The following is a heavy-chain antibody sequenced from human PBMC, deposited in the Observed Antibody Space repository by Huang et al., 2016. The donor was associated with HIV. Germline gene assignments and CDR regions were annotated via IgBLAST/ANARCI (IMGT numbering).Heavy chain of an antibody. V-gene: IGHV4-39*01. CDR1: GGSIRSSSYY. CDR2: IYHSGPT. D-gene: IGHD6-13*01. J-gene: IGHJ5*02. Sequence: QLQLQESGPGLVKPSATLSLTCTVSGGSIRSSSYYWGWIRQPPGKGLEWIGSIYHSGPTYCNPAGKSRVTISVDTSRTQFSRKLSSVTAADTAVYYCAAHGRIVGIPAAPLRFDPWGQGTLVTVSS. CDR3: AAHGRIVGIPAAPLRFDP.